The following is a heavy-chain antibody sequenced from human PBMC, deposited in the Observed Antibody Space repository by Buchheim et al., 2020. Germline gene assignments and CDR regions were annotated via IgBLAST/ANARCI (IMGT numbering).Heavy chain of an antibody. Sequence: QVQLVQSGAEVKKPGSSVKVSCKASGGTFSSYTISWVRQAPGQGLEWMGRIIPILGIANYAQKFQGRVTITADKSTSTAYMELSSLRSEDTAVYYCARDTIMITFGGVSNWFDPWGQGTL. CDR2: IIPILGIA. J-gene: IGHJ5*02. CDR3: ARDTIMITFGGVSNWFDP. CDR1: GGTFSSYT. V-gene: IGHV1-69*09. D-gene: IGHD3-16*01.